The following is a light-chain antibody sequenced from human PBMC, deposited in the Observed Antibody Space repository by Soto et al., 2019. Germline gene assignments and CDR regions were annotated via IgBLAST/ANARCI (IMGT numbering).Light chain of an antibody. V-gene: IGKV3-11*01. CDR2: DAS. CDR1: QSIGSY. CDR3: QQRSTWPPFS. J-gene: IGKJ3*01. Sequence: EIVLAQSPATLSLSLGERATLSCRASQSIGSYLAWYQHKLGQPPRLLIYDASNRAPGIPVRFSGRGSGTDFTLTISSLEPEDFAVYYCQQRSTWPPFSFGPGTKVDIK.